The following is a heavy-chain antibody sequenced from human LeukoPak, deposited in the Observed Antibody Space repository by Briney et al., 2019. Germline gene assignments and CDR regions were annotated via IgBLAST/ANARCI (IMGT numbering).Heavy chain of an antibody. CDR1: GGSISSSNW. CDR3: ARGVVAATSHGMDV. D-gene: IGHD2-15*01. V-gene: IGHV4-4*02. Sequence: KPSETLSLTCAASGGSISSSNWWSWVRQPPGKGLEWIGEIYHSGSTNYNPSLKSRVTISVDKSKNQFSLKLSSVTAADTAVYYCARGVVAATSHGMDVWGQGTTVTVSS. J-gene: IGHJ6*02. CDR2: IYHSGST.